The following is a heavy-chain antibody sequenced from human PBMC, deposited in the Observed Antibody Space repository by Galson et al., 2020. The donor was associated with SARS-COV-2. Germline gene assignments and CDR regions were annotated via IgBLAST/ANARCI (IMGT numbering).Heavy chain of an antibody. Sequence: GESLKISCAASGFIFSNYGMHWVRQAPGKGLEWVAVIWNDGSNKYYADSVKGRFTISRDNSKNTLYLQMNSLRAEDTAVYYCAKDRDDGYNLDYWGQGSLVTVSS. D-gene: IGHD5-12*01. J-gene: IGHJ4*02. CDR2: IWNDGSNK. V-gene: IGHV3-33*06. CDR3: AKDRDDGYNLDY. CDR1: GFIFSNYG.